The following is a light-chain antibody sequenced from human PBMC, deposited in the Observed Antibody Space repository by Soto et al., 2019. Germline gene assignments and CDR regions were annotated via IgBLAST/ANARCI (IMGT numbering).Light chain of an antibody. Sequence: ALTQPPSASGSPGQSVTISCPGTSSDVGGYNYVSWYQQHPGKAPRLMIYEVSKRPSGVPDRFSGSKSGNTASLTVSGLQAEDEADYYCSSYAGYNILYVFGTGTKVTVL. J-gene: IGLJ1*01. V-gene: IGLV2-8*01. CDR1: SSDVGGYNY. CDR3: SSYAGYNILYV. CDR2: EVS.